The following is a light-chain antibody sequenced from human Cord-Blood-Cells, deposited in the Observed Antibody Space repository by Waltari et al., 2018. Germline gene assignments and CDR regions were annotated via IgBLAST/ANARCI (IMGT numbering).Light chain of an antibody. J-gene: IGLJ1*01. V-gene: IGLV2-23*02. CDR3: CSYAGSSTYV. Sequence: QSALTQPASVSGSPGQSITISCTGSSSDVGSYNLVSWYQQHPGKAPKLMSYEVSKRPAGVSKRFSSSKSGNTASLTIAGLQAEDEADYYCCSYAGSSTYVFGTGTKVTVL. CDR1: SSDVGSYNL. CDR2: EVS.